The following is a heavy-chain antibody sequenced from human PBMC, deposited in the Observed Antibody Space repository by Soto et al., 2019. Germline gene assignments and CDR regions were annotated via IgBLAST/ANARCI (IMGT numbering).Heavy chain of an antibody. Sequence: PGGSLRLSCEASGFTFSNFALYWVRQAPGKGLEWVAVISYDGFNKYHADSVKGRFTISRDDSQNTVFLQMGSLRLEDTAVYYCARDMFESSGYYFGPLIHWGQGSVGTVSS. J-gene: IGHJ4*02. V-gene: IGHV3-30-3*01. CDR3: ARDMFESSGYYFGPLIH. CDR1: GFTFSNFA. D-gene: IGHD3-22*01. CDR2: ISYDGFNK.